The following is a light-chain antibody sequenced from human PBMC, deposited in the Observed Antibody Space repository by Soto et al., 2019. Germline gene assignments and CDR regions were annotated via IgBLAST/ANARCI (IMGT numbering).Light chain of an antibody. CDR1: QSIGSN. J-gene: IGKJ1*01. V-gene: IGKV3-15*01. CDR2: GAS. CDR3: HQYNNGPRT. Sequence: EIVMTQSPVTLSVSPGERASLSCRASQSIGSNLAWFQQKPGQAPRLLISGASTRAPGIPARFSGSGSGTEFTLTISSLQPEDFAVYYCHQYNNGPRTFGQGSKV.